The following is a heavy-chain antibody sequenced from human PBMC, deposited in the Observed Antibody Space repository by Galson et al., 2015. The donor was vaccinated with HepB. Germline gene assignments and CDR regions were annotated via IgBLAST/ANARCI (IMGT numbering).Heavy chain of an antibody. D-gene: IGHD4-11*01. CDR3: VKGLSDNNNYGH. J-gene: IGHJ4*02. CDR1: GFTFSDYM. Sequence: SLRLSCAVSGFTFSDYMMTWVRQAPGQGLEWVSGIKSSGGGTYYADSVKGRFTISRDSSKNTLYLQMKSLRPEDTAVYYCVKGLSDNNNYGHWGQGVLVTVSS. V-gene: IGHV3-23*01. CDR2: IKSSGGGT.